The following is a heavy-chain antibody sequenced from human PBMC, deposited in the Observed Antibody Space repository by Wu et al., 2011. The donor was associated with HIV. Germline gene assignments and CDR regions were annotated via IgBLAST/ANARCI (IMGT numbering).Heavy chain of an antibody. D-gene: IGHD6-25*01. CDR2: IIPIFGTA. CDR3: ARGVGSPLYYMDV. Sequence: QVQLVQSGAEVKKPGSSVKVYCKASGGTFSSYGISWVRQAPGQGPEWMGGIIPIFGTANYAQKFQGRVTITTDESTSTAYMELSSLRSEDTAVYYCARGVGSPLYYMDVWGKGTTVTVSS. J-gene: IGHJ6*03. V-gene: IGHV1-69*05. CDR1: GGTFSSYG.